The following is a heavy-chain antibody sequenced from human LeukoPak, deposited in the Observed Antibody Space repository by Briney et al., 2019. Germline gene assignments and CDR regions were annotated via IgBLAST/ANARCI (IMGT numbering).Heavy chain of an antibody. CDR3: AREGMATIPFDY. V-gene: IGHV3-21*01. D-gene: IGHD5-24*01. CDR2: TSSSSSYI. CDR1: GFTFSSYS. J-gene: IGHJ4*02. Sequence: PGGSLRLSCAASGFTFSSYSMTWVRQAPGKGLEWVSSTSSSSSYIYYADSVKGRFTISRDNAKNSLYLQMNSLRAEDTAVYYCAREGMATIPFDYWGQGTLVTVSS.